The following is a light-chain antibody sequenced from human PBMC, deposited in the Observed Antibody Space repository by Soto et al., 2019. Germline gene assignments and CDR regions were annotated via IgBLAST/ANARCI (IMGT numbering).Light chain of an antibody. CDR2: DAS. CDR3: QQYDNFHPIT. V-gene: IGKV1-33*01. Sequence: DIQMTQSPSSLSASVGDRVTIACQASQDISNHLNWYQQKPGKVPELLMLDASNLEQGVPSGFSGSGSGTEFTLTISSLQPEDVAAYFCQQYDNFHPITFGQGTRLEIK. CDR1: QDISNH. J-gene: IGKJ5*01.